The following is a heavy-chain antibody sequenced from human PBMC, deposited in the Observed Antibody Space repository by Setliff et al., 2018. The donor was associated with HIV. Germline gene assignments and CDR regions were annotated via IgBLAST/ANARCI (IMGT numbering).Heavy chain of an antibody. V-gene: IGHV1-69*13. D-gene: IGHD2-21*01. CDR2: IIPLFGSA. CDR3: AVVNKVTDFEY. Sequence: RASVKVSCKTSGGTFSSYSITWVRQAPGQGLEWMGGIIPLFGSADYAQRFQGRVTITADESTSTAYMELTSLRSEDTAMYYCAVVNKVTDFEYWGQGTLVTVSS. CDR1: GGTFSSYS. J-gene: IGHJ4*02.